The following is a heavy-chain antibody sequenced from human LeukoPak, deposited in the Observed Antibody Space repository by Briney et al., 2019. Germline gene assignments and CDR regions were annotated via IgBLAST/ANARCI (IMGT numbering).Heavy chain of an antibody. CDR2: IRVHNGDT. D-gene: IGHD3-9*01. J-gene: IGHJ3*01. V-gene: IGHV1-18*01. CDR3: ARDRYDVGVGLDF. Sequence: ASVKVSCKASGYIFAVFGITWVRQAPGRGLEWMGSIRVHNGDTNYAQKFQGRLTMTTDTSATTAYMELRSLKSDDTAVHYCARDRYDVGVGLDFWGQGTMVTVSS. CDR1: GYIFAVFG.